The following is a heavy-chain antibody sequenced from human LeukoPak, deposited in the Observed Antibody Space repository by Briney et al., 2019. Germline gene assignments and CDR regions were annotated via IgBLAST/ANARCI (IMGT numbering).Heavy chain of an antibody. Sequence: GGSLRLSCAASGFTFDDYGMSWVRQAPGKGLEWISGVNWNGGSTGYADSVKGRFTISRDNAKNSLYLQMNSLRAEDTAVYYCARDQGGLTSYGSSPLDYWGQGTLVTVSS. J-gene: IGHJ4*02. CDR3: ARDQGGLTSYGSSPLDY. CDR1: GFTFDDYG. V-gene: IGHV3-20*04. D-gene: IGHD5-18*01. CDR2: VNWNGGST.